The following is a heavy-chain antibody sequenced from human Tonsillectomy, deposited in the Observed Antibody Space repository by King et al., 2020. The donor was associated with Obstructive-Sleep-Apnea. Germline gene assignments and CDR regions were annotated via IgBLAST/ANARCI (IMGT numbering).Heavy chain of an antibody. CDR1: GFTFDDYA. V-gene: IGHV3-9*01. D-gene: IGHD6-19*01. CDR2: ISWNSGSI. CDR3: AKELSSGWYPPLDC. Sequence: VQLVESGGGLVQPGRSLRLSCAASGFTFDDYAMHWVRQAPGKGLEWVSGISWNSGSIGYADSVKGRFTISRDNAKNSLYLQMNSLRAEDTALYYCAKELSSGWYPPLDCGGQDTGLPVP. J-gene: IGHJ1*01.